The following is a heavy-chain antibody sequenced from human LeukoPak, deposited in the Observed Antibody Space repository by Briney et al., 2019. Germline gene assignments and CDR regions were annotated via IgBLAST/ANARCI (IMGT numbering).Heavy chain of an antibody. CDR3: ARGAIAAAGEVNWFDP. Sequence: ASVKVSCKASGYTFISYGISWVRHAPGQGLEWMGWINAYNGNTNYAQKFQDRFSMTTDTSTSTAYMELRSLRSEDTAVYYCARGAIAAAGEVNWFDPWGQGTLVTVSS. CDR1: GYTFISYG. CDR2: INAYNGNT. D-gene: IGHD6-13*01. V-gene: IGHV1-18*01. J-gene: IGHJ5*02.